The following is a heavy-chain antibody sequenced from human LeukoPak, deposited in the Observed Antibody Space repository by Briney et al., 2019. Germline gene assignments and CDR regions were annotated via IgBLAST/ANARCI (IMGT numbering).Heavy chain of an antibody. CDR3: AKRGVVIRVILVGFHKEAYYFDS. CDR1: GFTFSSYW. CDR2: ISDTGGRT. Sequence: GGSLRLSCAASGFTFSSYWMSWVRQAPGKGLEWVAGISDTGGRTNYADSVKGRFTISRDNPKNTLYLQMNSLRAEDTAVYFCAKRGVVIRVILVGFHKEAYYFDSWGQGALVTVSS. V-gene: IGHV3-23*01. J-gene: IGHJ4*02. D-gene: IGHD3-22*01.